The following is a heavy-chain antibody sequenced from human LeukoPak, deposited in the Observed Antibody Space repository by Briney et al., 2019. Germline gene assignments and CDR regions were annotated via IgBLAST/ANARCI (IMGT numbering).Heavy chain of an antibody. V-gene: IGHV3-74*01. CDR2: INGDGTTS. J-gene: IGHJ4*02. CDR3: ARTIAVNGGDFDY. CDR1: GFSFSSHW. D-gene: IGHD6-19*01. Sequence: AGGSLRLSCAASGFSFSSHWMHWVRQTPGKGLVWVARINGDGTTSSHADSVKGRFTISRDNAKNTLYLQMNSLRAEDTALYYCARTIAVNGGDFDYWGQGTLVNVSS.